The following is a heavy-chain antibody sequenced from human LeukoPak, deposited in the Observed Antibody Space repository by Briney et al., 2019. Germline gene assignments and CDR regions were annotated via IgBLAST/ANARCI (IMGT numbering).Heavy chain of an antibody. CDR1: GFTFSIYA. CDR2: MSGNGDTT. CDR3: AREDGEIAALIGY. V-gene: IGHV3-23*01. J-gene: IGHJ4*02. Sequence: GGSLRLSCAASGFTFSIYAMSWVRQAPGKGLEWVSGMSGNGDTTYYADSVKGRFTISRDKSKNALYLQMNSLRAEDTAVYYCAREDGEIAALIGYWGQGTLVTVSS. D-gene: IGHD6-6*01.